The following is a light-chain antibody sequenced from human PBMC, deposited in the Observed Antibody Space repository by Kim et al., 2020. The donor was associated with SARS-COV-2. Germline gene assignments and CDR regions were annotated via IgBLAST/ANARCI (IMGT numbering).Light chain of an antibody. Sequence: GQAITISCTGTSSDGDNYNYVSWYQHHPGKAPKLMIYDVSERPSGVSNRFSGSKSGNTASLTISGLQAEDEADYYCRSHTSNSTWVFGGGTQLTVL. CDR2: DVS. CDR3: RSHTSNSTWV. V-gene: IGLV2-14*03. CDR1: SSDGDNYNY. J-gene: IGLJ3*02.